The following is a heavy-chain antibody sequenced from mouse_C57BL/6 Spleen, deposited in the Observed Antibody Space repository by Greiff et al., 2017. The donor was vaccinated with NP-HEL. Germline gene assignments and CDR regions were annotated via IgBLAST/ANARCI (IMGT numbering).Heavy chain of an antibody. CDR2: IYPGDGDT. CDR1: GYAFSSSW. CDR3: ARSGTGTEYFDV. D-gene: IGHD4-1*01. V-gene: IGHV1-82*01. J-gene: IGHJ1*03. Sequence: QVQLQQSGPELVKPGASVKISCKASGYAFSSSWMNWVKQRPGKGLEWIGRIYPGDGDTNYNGKFKGKATLTADKSSSTAYMQLSSLTSVDSAVYFCARSGTGTEYFDVWGTGTTVTVSS.